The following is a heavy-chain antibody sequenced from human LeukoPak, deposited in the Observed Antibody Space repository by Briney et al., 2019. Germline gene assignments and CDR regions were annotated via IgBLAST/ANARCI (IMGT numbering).Heavy chain of an antibody. D-gene: IGHD1-26*01. J-gene: IGHJ5*02. CDR1: GFTFSTYA. Sequence: GGSLRLSCAASGFTFSTYAMHWVRQAPGKGLEWVAVISFDGTNQYYADPVKGRFTISRDNSENTLYLQVNSLRAEDTAVYYCAREGSSGSSFRWFDPWGQGTLVTVSS. V-gene: IGHV3-30*04. CDR2: ISFDGTNQ. CDR3: AREGSSGSSFRWFDP.